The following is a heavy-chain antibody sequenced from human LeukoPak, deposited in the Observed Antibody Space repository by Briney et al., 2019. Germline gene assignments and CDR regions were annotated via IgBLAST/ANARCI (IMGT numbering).Heavy chain of an antibody. CDR2: ISGRGGIT. J-gene: IGHJ4*02. V-gene: IGHV3-23*01. Sequence: GGSLRLSCAASGYTFSSYAMSWVRQAPGKGLEWVSAISGRGGITYSAHSVKGRFPLSRDNSQNTLSLQMNNLRAEDTAVDYCAKDLMRWCSSTSCYAGDYWGQGTLVTVSS. D-gene: IGHD2-2*01. CDR3: AKDLMRWCSSTSCYAGDY. CDR1: GYTFSSYA.